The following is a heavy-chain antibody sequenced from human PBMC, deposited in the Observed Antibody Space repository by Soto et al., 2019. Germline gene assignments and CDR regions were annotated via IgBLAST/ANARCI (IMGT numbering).Heavy chain of an antibody. CDR3: ARNRGSYSTYYYYGMDV. J-gene: IGHJ6*02. CDR2: IYPGDSDT. V-gene: IGHV5-51*01. Sequence: PGESLKISCKGSGYSFTSYWIGWVRQMPGKGLEWMGIIYPGDSDTRYSPSFQGQVTISADKSISTAYLQWSSLKASDTAMYYCARNRGSYSTYYYYGMDVWGQGTTVTVSS. D-gene: IGHD1-26*01. CDR1: GYSFTSYW.